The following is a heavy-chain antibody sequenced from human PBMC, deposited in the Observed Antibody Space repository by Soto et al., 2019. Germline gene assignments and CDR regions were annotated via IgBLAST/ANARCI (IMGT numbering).Heavy chain of an antibody. CDR3: ARDLGYPSISHDAFDI. V-gene: IGHV1-46*03. CDR2: FNPSGGST. Sequence: QVQLVQSGAEVKKPGASVKVSCKASGYTFTSYYMHWVRQAPGQGLEWMGMFNPSGGSTTYAHKFHSRVIMPRYTSTSTVYMELSSLTSEDTAVYYCARDLGYPSISHDAFDIWGQGTMVTVPS. J-gene: IGHJ3*02. D-gene: IGHD2-21*01. CDR1: GYTFTSYY.